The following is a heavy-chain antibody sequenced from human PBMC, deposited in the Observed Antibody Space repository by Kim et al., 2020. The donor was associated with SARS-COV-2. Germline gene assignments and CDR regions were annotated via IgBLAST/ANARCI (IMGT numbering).Heavy chain of an antibody. V-gene: IGHV4-31*03. CDR3: ARARGAGYSSGWHFDY. D-gene: IGHD6-19*01. Sequence: SETLSLTCTVSGGSISSGGYYWSWIRQHPGKGLEWIGYIYYSGSTYYNPSLKSRVTISVDTSKNQFSLKLSSVTAADTAVYYCARARGAGYSSGWHFDYWGQGTLVTVSS. CDR1: GGSISSGGYY. CDR2: IYYSGST. J-gene: IGHJ4*02.